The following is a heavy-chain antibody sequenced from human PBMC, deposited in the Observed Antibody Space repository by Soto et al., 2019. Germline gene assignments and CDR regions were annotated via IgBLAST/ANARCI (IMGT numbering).Heavy chain of an antibody. Sequence: GGSLRLSCAASGFTFSSYGMHWVRQAPGRGLEWVAVISYDGSNKYYADSVKGRFTISRDNSKNTLYLQMNSLRAEDTAVYYCSKEQHTGTLSFCGQGTLVSV. D-gene: IGHD1-7*01. J-gene: IGHJ4*02. V-gene: IGHV3-30*18. CDR3: SKEQHTGTLSF. CDR2: ISYDGSNK. CDR1: GFTFSSYG.